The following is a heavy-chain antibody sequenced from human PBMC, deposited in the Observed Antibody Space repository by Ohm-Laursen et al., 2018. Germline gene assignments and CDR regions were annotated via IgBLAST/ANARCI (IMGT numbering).Heavy chain of an antibody. Sequence: SSLRLSCAAPGFTSSSYGMHWVRQAPGKGLEWVAVIWYDGSNKYYADSVKGRFTISRDNSKNTLYLQMNSLRAEDTAVYYCARERRYGNYFDYWGQGTLVTVSS. J-gene: IGHJ4*02. D-gene: IGHD1-1*01. CDR3: ARERRYGNYFDY. V-gene: IGHV3-33*01. CDR1: GFTSSSYG. CDR2: IWYDGSNK.